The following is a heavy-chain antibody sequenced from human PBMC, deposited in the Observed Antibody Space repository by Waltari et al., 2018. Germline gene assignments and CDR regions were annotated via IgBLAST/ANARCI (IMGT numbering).Heavy chain of an antibody. Sequence: QVQLVQSGAEVKKPGSSVKVSCKASGGTFGSYAFSWVRRPPGQGLEWMGGIIPIFGTANYAQKFQGRVTITADESTSTAYMELSSLRSEDTAVYYCARARMDGYNIHNWFDPWGQGTLVTVSS. CDR2: IIPIFGTA. V-gene: IGHV1-69*01. D-gene: IGHD5-12*01. CDR3: ARARMDGYNIHNWFDP. J-gene: IGHJ5*02. CDR1: GGTFGSYA.